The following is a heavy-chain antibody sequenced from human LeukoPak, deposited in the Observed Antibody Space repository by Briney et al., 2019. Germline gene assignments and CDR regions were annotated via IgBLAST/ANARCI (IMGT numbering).Heavy chain of an antibody. V-gene: IGHV3-48*03. J-gene: IGHJ4*02. CDR3: ARDYGGSSPFDY. D-gene: IGHD4-23*01. CDR1: GFTFSSYE. CDR2: ISSSGSTI. Sequence: GGSLRLSCAASGFTFSSYEMNWVRQAPGKGLEWVSYISSSGSTIYYADSVKGRFTISRDNAKNSLYMQMNSLRAEDTAVYYCARDYGGSSPFDYWGQGTLVTVSS.